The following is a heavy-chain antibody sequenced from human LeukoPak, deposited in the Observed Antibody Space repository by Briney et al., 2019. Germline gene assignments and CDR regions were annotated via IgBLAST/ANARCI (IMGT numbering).Heavy chain of an antibody. D-gene: IGHD5-12*01. CDR1: GFSFSSYW. CDR3: VREGRVSGYDFDY. J-gene: IGHJ4*02. V-gene: IGHV3-74*01. Sequence: PGGSLRLSCEASGFSFSSYWMHWVRQAPGKGLVWVSRINSDGSSTSYADSVKGRLTISRDNAKNTLNLQMNSLRAEDTAVYYCVREGRVSGYDFDYWGQGTLVTVSS. CDR2: INSDGSST.